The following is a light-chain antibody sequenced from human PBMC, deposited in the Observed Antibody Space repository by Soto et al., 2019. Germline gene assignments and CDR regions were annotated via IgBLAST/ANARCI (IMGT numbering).Light chain of an antibody. CDR1: QDFSNY. Sequence: DIHMTQSPSSLSASVGDRVTITCQASQDFSNYLNWYQQKPGKAPKLLIYDASNLETGAPSRFSGSGSRTVFTFTISSLQPEDIATYYYQQYDNLPFTFGPGTKVDIK. CDR3: QQYDNLPFT. J-gene: IGKJ3*01. CDR2: DAS. V-gene: IGKV1-33*01.